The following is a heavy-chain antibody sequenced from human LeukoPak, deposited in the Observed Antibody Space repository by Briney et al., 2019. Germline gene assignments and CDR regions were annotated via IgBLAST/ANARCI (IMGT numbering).Heavy chain of an antibody. J-gene: IGHJ5*02. CDR3: AREGRPVLRYFDWAPWFDP. CDR1: GFTFSSYA. D-gene: IGHD3-9*01. Sequence: GRSLRLSCAASGFTFSSYAMHWVRQAPGKGLEWVAVISYDGSNKYYADSVKGRFTISRDNSKNTLYLQMNSLRAEDMAVYYCAREGRPVLRYFDWAPWFDPWGQGTLVTVSS. CDR2: ISYDGSNK. V-gene: IGHV3-30*04.